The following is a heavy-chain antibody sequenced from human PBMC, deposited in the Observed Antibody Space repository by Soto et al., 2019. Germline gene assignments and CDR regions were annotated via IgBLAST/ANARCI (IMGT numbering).Heavy chain of an antibody. CDR2: IYYSGST. V-gene: IGHV4-30-4*01. D-gene: IGHD3-22*01. CDR3: ARVDSSGYQPFDY. CDR1: GGSLSSGDYY. Sequence: PSETLSLTCTVSGGSLSSGDYYWSWIRQPPGKGLEWIGYIYYSGSTYYNPSLKSRVTISVDTSKNQFSLKLSSVTAADTAVYYCARVDSSGYQPFDYWGQGTLVTVSS. J-gene: IGHJ4*02.